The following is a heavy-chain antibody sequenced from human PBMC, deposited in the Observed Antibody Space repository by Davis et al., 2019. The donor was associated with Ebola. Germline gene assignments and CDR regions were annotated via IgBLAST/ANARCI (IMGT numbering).Heavy chain of an antibody. CDR1: GGSISSSSYY. CDR3: ARHLTSHCDYYGMDV. J-gene: IGHJ6*02. D-gene: IGHD2-2*01. V-gene: IGHV4-61*05. Sequence: ESLKISCTVSGGSISSSSYYWSWLRQPPGKGLEWIGYIYYSGSTNYNSSLKSRVTISVDTSKNQFSLKLSSVTAADTAVYYCARHLTSHCDYYGMDVWGQGTTVTVSS. CDR2: IYYSGST.